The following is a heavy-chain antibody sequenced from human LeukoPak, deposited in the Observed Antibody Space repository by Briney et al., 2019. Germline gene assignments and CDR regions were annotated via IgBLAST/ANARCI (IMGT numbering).Heavy chain of an antibody. V-gene: IGHV1-18*01. D-gene: IGHD6-19*01. CDR1: GYTFTSYG. CDR3: ARRIAVAGLNWFDP. J-gene: IGHJ5*02. CDR2: ISAYNGNT. Sequence: GASVKVSCKASGYTFTSYGISWVRQAPGQGLEWMGWISAYNGNTNYAQKLQGRVTMTTDTSTSTAYMELRSLRSDDTAVYYCARRIAVAGLNWFDPWGQGTLVIVSS.